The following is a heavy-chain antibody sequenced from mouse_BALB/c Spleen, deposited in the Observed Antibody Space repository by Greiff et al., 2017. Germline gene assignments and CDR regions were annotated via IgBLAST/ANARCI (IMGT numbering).Heavy chain of an antibody. CDR2: INPSSGYT. D-gene: IGHD2-1*01. CDR3: AREDYGNYGFAY. Sequence: VQLQQSGAELARPGASVKMSCKASGYTFTSYTMHWVKQRPGQGLEWIGYINPSSGYTNYNQKFKDKATLTADKSSSTAYMQLSSLTSEDSAVYYCAREDYGNYGFAYWGQGTLVTVSA. J-gene: IGHJ3*01. V-gene: IGHV1-4*01. CDR1: GYTFTSYT.